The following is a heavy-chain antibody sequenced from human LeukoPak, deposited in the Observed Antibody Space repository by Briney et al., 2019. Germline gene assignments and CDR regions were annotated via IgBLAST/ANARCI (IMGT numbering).Heavy chain of an antibody. D-gene: IGHD5-24*01. CDR2: IYTSGST. J-gene: IGHJ4*02. CDR3: ARGSDGY. V-gene: IGHV4-61*02. Sequence: PSQTLSLTCTVSGGSISSGSYYWSRIRQPAGKGLEWIGRIYTSGSTNYNPSLKSRVTISVDTSKNQFSLKLSSVTAADTAVYYCARGSDGYWGQGTLVTVSS. CDR1: GGSISSGSYY.